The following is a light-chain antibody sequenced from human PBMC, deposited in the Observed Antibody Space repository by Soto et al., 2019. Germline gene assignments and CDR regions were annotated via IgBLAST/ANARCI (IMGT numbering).Light chain of an antibody. CDR3: CSYAGTYTFYV. Sequence: QSVLTQPRSVSGSPGQSVTISCTGTSSDVGGYNYVSWYQQHPGKANKLMIYDVSKRPSGVPDRFSGSKSGNTASLTISGLQAEDDADYYCCSYAGTYTFYVFGTGTKVTV. J-gene: IGLJ1*01. V-gene: IGLV2-11*01. CDR1: SSDVGGYNY. CDR2: DVS.